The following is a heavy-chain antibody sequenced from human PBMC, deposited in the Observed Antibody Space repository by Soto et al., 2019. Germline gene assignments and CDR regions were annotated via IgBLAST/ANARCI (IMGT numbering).Heavy chain of an antibody. V-gene: IGHV3-23*01. CDR3: AKDAVYKDGLWLMDS. D-gene: IGHD2-21*01. CDR2: VTGSGGQI. CDR1: GFTISTYA. Sequence: GGSLRLSCAASGFTISTYAMTWVRQAPGKGLECVSGVTGSGGQIHYADSVKGRFTISKDNSKNTLYLQMSSLREEDTALYYCAKDAVYKDGLWLMDSWGQGTLVTVSS. J-gene: IGHJ5*02.